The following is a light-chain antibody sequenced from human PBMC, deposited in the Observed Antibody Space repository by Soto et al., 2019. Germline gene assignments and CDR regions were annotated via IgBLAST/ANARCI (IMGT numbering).Light chain of an antibody. CDR3: AAWDVRFVV. CDR2: SDN. V-gene: IGLV1-44*01. J-gene: IGLJ7*01. CDR1: RSSIGTNT. Sequence: QSVLTQPPSASRTPGQRVTISCSGSRSSIGTNTVTWYQQLPGTAPKLLIYSDNQRPSGVPDRFSGSKSGTSASLAISALQSDDEAAYYCAAWDVRFVVFGGGTQLTVL.